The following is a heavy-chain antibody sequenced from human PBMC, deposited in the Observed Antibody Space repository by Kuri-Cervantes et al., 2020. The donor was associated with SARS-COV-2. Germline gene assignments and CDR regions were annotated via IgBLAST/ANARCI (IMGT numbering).Heavy chain of an antibody. Sequence: GESLKISCAASGFTFSSYGMHWVRQAPGKVLEWVACIRYDGSNKYYADSVKGRFTISRDNSKNTLYLQMNSLRAEDTAVYYCAKDVRSSIHSSGWYPGLFDYWGQGTLVTVSS. CDR1: GFTFSSYG. D-gene: IGHD6-19*01. J-gene: IGHJ4*02. CDR2: IRYDGSNK. V-gene: IGHV3-30*02. CDR3: AKDVRSSIHSSGWYPGLFDY.